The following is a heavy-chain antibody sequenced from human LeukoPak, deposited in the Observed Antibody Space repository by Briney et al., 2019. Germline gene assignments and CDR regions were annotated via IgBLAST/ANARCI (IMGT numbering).Heavy chain of an antibody. D-gene: IGHD3-10*01. CDR1: GGSISTYY. CDR3: ARDYYYGSGTFDI. CDR2: IYYSGST. Sequence: PSETLSLTCTVSGGSISTYYWSWIRQPPGKGLEWIGYIYYSGSTNYNPSLKSRVTISVDTSKNQFSLKLSSVTAADTAVYYCARDYYYGSGTFDIWGQGTMVTVSS. V-gene: IGHV4-59*01. J-gene: IGHJ3*02.